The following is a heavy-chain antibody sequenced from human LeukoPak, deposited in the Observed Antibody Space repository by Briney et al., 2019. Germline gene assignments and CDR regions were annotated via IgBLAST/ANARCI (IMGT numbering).Heavy chain of an antibody. CDR2: IYSGGST. J-gene: IGHJ5*02. V-gene: IGHV3-66*01. Sequence: PGGSLRLSCAASGFTVSSNYMSWVRQAPGKGLEWVSVIYSGGSTYYADSVKGRFTISRDNSKNTLYLQMNSLRAEDTAVYYCARDYYDSSGYYYWFDPWGQGTLVTVSS. D-gene: IGHD3-22*01. CDR3: ARDYYDSSGYYYWFDP. CDR1: GFTVSSNY.